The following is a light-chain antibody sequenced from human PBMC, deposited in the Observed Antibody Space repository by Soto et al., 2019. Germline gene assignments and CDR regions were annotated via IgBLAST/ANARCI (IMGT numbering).Light chain of an antibody. Sequence: EIVLTQSPAPLSLSPGDRATLSCRASQSVSSYLAWYQQKPGQAPRLLIYDASNRATGIPARFSGSGSGTDFPLTISSLEPEDFAVYYCQQRSNWPPYTFGQGTKLEIK. CDR3: QQRSNWPPYT. CDR1: QSVSSY. V-gene: IGKV3-11*01. CDR2: DAS. J-gene: IGKJ2*01.